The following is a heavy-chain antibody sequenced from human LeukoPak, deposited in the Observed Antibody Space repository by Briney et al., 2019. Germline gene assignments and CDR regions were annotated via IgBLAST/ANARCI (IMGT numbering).Heavy chain of an antibody. J-gene: IGHJ4*02. CDR1: GLTPNRYW. CDR2: INEDGSGR. CDR3: ARDLKYQPHY. Sequence: PGGSLRLSRAASGLTPNRYWMSWVRQAPGKGLEWLANINEDGSGRYYVDSVKGRFTISRDNTKKSLYLQLNGVRAEGTAVYYCARDLKYQPHYWGQGTLVTVSS. D-gene: IGHD2-2*01. V-gene: IGHV3-7*01.